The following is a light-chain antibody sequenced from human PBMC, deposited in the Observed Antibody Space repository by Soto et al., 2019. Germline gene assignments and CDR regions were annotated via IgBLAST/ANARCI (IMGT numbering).Light chain of an antibody. CDR1: QSVSSN. V-gene: IGKV3-15*01. J-gene: IGKJ1*01. Sequence: IVITQSPATLSVSPGERVTLSCRASQSVSSNLAWYQQKPGQAPRLLIYGASTRATDIPVRFSGSGSGTEFTLTISSLQSEDFAVYYCQQYNDWPRTFGQGTKVDIK. CDR3: QQYNDWPRT. CDR2: GAS.